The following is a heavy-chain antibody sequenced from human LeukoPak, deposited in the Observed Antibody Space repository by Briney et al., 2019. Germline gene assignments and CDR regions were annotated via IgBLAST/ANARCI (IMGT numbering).Heavy chain of an antibody. CDR3: ARGGKGPVSYYYYMDV. Sequence: SETLSLTCTVSGYSISSGYYWGWIRQPPGKGLEWIGSIYHSGSTYYNPSLKSRVTISVDTSKNQFSLKLSSVTAADTAVYYCARGGKGPVSYYYYMDVWGKGTTVTVSS. J-gene: IGHJ6*03. D-gene: IGHD1-14*01. V-gene: IGHV4-38-2*02. CDR1: GYSISSGYY. CDR2: IYHSGST.